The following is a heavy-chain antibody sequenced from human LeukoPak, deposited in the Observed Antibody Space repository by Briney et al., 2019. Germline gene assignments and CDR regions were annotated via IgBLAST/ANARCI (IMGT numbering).Heavy chain of an antibody. D-gene: IGHD6-13*01. V-gene: IGHV3-64D*06. CDR1: GFIINNYA. CDR3: VKDLYKGDSSSWYYFDY. J-gene: IGHJ4*02. CDR2: ISANGGST. Sequence: PGGSLRLSCSASGFIINNYAMHWVRQAPGKGLEYVSGISANGGSTYYADSVKGRFTISRDNSKNTLYLQMSSLRTEDTAIYHCVKDLYKGDSSSWYYFDYWGQGTLVTVSS.